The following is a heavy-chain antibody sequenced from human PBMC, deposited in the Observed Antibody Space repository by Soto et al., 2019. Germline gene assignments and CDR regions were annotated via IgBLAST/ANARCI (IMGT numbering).Heavy chain of an antibody. D-gene: IGHD1-7*01. Sequence: GGSLRLSCAASGFTFSSYAMSWVRQAPGKGLEWVSVSSGSGGSAYYADSVKGRFTISRDNSKNTLYLQMNSLRAEDTAVYYCAKEPTTPGALAIWGQGTMVTVSS. CDR1: GFTFSSYA. V-gene: IGHV3-23*01. J-gene: IGHJ3*02. CDR3: AKEPTTPGALAI. CDR2: SSGSGGSA.